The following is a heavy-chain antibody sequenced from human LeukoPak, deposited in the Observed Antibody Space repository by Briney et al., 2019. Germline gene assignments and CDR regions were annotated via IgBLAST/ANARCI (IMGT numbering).Heavy chain of an antibody. D-gene: IGHD1-26*01. J-gene: IGHJ3*02. CDR2: TSGSA. CDR3: AREWWELLDDAFDI. CDR1: GDSIGSSSYY. V-gene: IGHV4-39*02. Sequence: SETLSLTCTVSGDSIGSSSYYWGWTRQPPGKGLEWIGSTSGSAYYNPSLKSRVTISVDTSKNQFSLKLSSVTAADTAVYYCAREWWELLDDAFDIWGQGTMVTVSS.